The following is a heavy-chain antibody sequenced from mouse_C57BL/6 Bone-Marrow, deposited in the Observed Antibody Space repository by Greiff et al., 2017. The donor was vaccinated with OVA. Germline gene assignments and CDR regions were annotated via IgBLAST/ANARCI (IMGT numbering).Heavy chain of an antibody. V-gene: IGHV5-9*01. CDR1: GFTFSSYT. CDR2: ISGGGGNT. Sequence: EVMLVESGGGLVKPGGSLKLSCAASGFTFSSYTMSWVRQTPEKRLEWVATISGGGGNTYYPDSVKGRFTISRDNAKNTLYLQMSSLRSEDTALYYCARRVYYGNYHYFDYWGQGTTLTVSS. CDR3: ARRVYYGNYHYFDY. J-gene: IGHJ2*01. D-gene: IGHD2-1*01.